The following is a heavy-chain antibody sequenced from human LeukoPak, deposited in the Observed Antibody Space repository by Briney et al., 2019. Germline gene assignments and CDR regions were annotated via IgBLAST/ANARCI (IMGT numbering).Heavy chain of an antibody. Sequence: ASVKVSCKASGYTFTGHYMNWVRLAPGQGLEWMGWINPTGGTTYAQKFQDRVTMTRDTSINTAYMELSRLRSDDTAVYYCAVELISSWYDYWGQGTLVTVSS. CDR3: AVELISSWYDY. J-gene: IGHJ4*02. D-gene: IGHD6-13*01. CDR2: INPTGGT. CDR1: GYTFTGHY. V-gene: IGHV1-2*02.